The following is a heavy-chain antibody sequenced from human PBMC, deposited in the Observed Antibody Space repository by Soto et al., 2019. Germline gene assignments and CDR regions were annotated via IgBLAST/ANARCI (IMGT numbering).Heavy chain of an antibody. CDR2: IIPIFGTA. V-gene: IGHV1-69*01. CDR3: ARFRGNYYDSSGYAPLDY. D-gene: IGHD3-22*01. J-gene: IGHJ4*02. CDR1: GGTFSSYA. Sequence: SLNLDWKXSGGTFSSYAISCVRQATGQGLEWMGGIIPIFGTANYAQKFQGRVTITADESTSTAYMELSSLRSEDTAVYYCARFRGNYYDSSGYAPLDYWGQGTLVTVSS.